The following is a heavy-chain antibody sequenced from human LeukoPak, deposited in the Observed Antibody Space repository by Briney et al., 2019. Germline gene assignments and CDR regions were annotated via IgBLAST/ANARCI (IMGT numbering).Heavy chain of an antibody. D-gene: IGHD6-6*01. J-gene: IGHJ6*03. V-gene: IGHV1-8*01. CDR2: MNPNSGNT. Sequence: ASVKVSCKASGYTFTSYDINWVRQATGQGLEWMGWMNPNSGNTGYAQKFQGRVIMTRNTSISTAYMELSSLRSEDTAVYYCARVRVVGFYYYYYMDVWGKGTTVTVSS. CDR1: GYTFTSYD. CDR3: ARVRVVGFYYYYYMDV.